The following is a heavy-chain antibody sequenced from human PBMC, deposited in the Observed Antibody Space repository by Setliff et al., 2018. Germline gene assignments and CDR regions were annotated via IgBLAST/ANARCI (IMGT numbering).Heavy chain of an antibody. Sequence: ASVKVSCKASGYTFTSYYMHWVRQAPGQGLEWMGWISTHNGNINYAQKFQGRVTMTTDTSTTIAYMELSSLRSDDTAVYYCARVITMIVVVGGWFDPWGQGTLVTVSS. CDR3: ARVITMIVVVGGWFDP. J-gene: IGHJ5*02. CDR2: ISTHNGNI. D-gene: IGHD3-22*01. CDR1: GYTFTSYY. V-gene: IGHV1-18*04.